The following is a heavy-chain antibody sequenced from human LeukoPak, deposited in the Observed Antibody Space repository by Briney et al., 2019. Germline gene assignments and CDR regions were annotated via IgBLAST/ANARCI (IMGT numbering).Heavy chain of an antibody. CDR3: SRLSSDYYETSIYFYYKDV. Sequence: PSETLSPTCSASGGSIGDYYWTWVRQPPGKGLEWIGYISYTGSTSYYPSLKSRVTISIDTYRKKFSLELTSVTAADTAVYYCSRLSSDYYETSIYFYYKDVWGKGTTFTVSS. CDR2: ISYTGST. V-gene: IGHV4-59*08. D-gene: IGHD3-22*01. CDR1: GGSIGDYY. J-gene: IGHJ6*03.